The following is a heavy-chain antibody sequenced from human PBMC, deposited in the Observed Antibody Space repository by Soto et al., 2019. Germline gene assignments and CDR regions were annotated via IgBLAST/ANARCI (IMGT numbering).Heavy chain of an antibody. Sequence: QVQLVQSGAEVKKPGASVKVSCKASGYTFTSYDINWVLQATGQGLEWMGWMNPNSGNTGYAQKFQGRVTMTRNTSISTAYMELSSLRSEDTAVYYCARRGQLATYNWFDPWGQGTLVTVSS. J-gene: IGHJ5*02. D-gene: IGHD6-6*01. CDR3: ARRGQLATYNWFDP. V-gene: IGHV1-8*01. CDR2: MNPNSGNT. CDR1: GYTFTSYD.